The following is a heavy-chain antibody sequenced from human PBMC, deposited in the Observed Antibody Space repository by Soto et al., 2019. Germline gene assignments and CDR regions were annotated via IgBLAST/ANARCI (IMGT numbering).Heavy chain of an antibody. CDR1: GFTFSSYG. Sequence: QVQLVESGGGVVQPGRSLRLSCAASGFTFSSYGMHWVRQAPGKGLGWVAVISYDGSNKYYADSVKGRFTISSDNSKNTLYLQMNSLRAEDTAVYYCAKDPGPYCSGGSCYPDYWGQGTLVTVSS. D-gene: IGHD2-15*01. J-gene: IGHJ4*02. CDR2: ISYDGSNK. V-gene: IGHV3-30*18. CDR3: AKDPGPYCSGGSCYPDY.